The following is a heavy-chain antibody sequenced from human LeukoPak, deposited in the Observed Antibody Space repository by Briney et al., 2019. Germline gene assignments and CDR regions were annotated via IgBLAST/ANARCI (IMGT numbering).Heavy chain of an antibody. Sequence: GGSLRLSCAASGFDFSNYWMYWVRQAPGKGLEWVGNIKEDGNERHCLDSVKGRFTISRDNAENSLYLQMNSLRAEDTAVYYCGRAGTFWFGKSRIHYWGQGTLVTVSS. J-gene: IGHJ4*02. CDR2: IKEDGNER. CDR3: GRAGTFWFGKSRIHY. CDR1: GFDFSNYW. D-gene: IGHD3-10*01. V-gene: IGHV3-7*03.